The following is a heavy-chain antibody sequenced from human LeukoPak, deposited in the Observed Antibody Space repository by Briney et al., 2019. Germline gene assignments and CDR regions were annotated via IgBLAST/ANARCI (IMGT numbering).Heavy chain of an antibody. J-gene: IGHJ4*02. D-gene: IGHD3-10*01. Sequence: PGESLKISFQGSGYSFTTYWIGWVRQMPGKGLECMGIIYPGDSDTRYSPSFQGQVTISADKSINTAYLQWSSLKASDTAMYYCARLGTYWSNYYFEYWGQGTLVTVSS. V-gene: IGHV5-51*01. CDR2: IYPGDSDT. CDR1: GYSFTTYW. CDR3: ARLGTYWSNYYFEY.